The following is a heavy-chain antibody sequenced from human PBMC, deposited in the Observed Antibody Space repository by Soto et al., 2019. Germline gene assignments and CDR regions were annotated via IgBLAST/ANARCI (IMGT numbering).Heavy chain of an antibody. CDR3: ASGSYGFFDY. CDR2: IYYSGST. D-gene: IGHD1-26*01. CDR1: GGSISSYY. V-gene: IGHV4-59*01. J-gene: IGHJ4*02. Sequence: SETLSLTCTVSGGSISSYYWSWIRQPPGKGLEWIGYIYYSGSTNYNPSLKSRVTISVDTSKNQFSLKLSSMTAADTAVYYCASGSYGFFDYWGQGTLVTVSS.